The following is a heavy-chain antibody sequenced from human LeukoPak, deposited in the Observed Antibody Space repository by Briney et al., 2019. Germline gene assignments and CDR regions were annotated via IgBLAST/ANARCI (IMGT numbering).Heavy chain of an antibody. CDR2: IYFSGRT. J-gene: IGHJ4*02. D-gene: IGHD3-10*01. CDR1: GDSISSSSYF. CDR3: ARDNPYGSGTDY. V-gene: IGHV4-39*07. Sequence: PSETLSLTCNVSGDSISSSSYFWGWIRQPPGKGLEWIGSIYFSGRTYYNMSLKSRVIISIDTSKNQFSLKVNYVTAADTAVYYCARDNPYGSGTDYWGQGSLVTVSS.